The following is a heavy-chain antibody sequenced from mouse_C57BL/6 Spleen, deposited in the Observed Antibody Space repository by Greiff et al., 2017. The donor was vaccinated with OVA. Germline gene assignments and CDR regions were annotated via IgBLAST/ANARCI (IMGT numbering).Heavy chain of an antibody. D-gene: IGHD4-1*01. Sequence: EVQRVESGGGLVKPGGSLKLSCAASGFTFSSYAMSWVRQTPEKRLEWVATISDGGSYTYYPDNVKGRFTISRDNAKNNLYLQMSHLKSEDTAMYYCARERELGRYFDVWGTGTTVTVSS. CDR3: ARERELGRYFDV. V-gene: IGHV5-4*01. CDR1: GFTFSSYA. CDR2: ISDGGSYT. J-gene: IGHJ1*03.